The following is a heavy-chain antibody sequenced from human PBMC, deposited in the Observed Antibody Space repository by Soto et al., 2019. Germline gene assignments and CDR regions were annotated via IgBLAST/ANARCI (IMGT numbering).Heavy chain of an antibody. D-gene: IGHD6-19*01. CDR1: GYSFTNYW. V-gene: IGHV5-51*01. CDR2: IYPGDSES. J-gene: IGHJ4*02. Sequence: GESLKISCKGSGYSFTNYWIAWARQMPGKGLEWMGIIYPGDSESRYNPSFQGQVTISADKSINTAYLQWSSLEASDTAMYDCARRKSGWYYFDLWGQGTLVTVAS. CDR3: ARRKSGWYYFDL.